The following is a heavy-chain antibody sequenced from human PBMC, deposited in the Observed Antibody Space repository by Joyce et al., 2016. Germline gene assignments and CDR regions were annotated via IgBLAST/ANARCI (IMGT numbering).Heavy chain of an antibody. Sequence: QVQLVQSGAEGRKTGASVTISCKTSGYTVTNYAMHWVRQAPGQRREWMGWISGGNGNTKYSEKFQGRVTISSDTSSKTAYLELSSLTSEDTAVYYCARGSVAANDYWGQGTLVTVSS. J-gene: IGHJ4*02. CDR2: ISGGNGNT. D-gene: IGHD6-19*01. CDR1: GYTVTNYA. V-gene: IGHV1-3*01. CDR3: ARGSVAANDY.